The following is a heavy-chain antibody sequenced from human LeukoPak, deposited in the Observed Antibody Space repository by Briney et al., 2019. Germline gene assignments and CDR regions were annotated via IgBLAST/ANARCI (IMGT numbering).Heavy chain of an antibody. Sequence: GGSLRLSCAGSGFTFSNSGMHWVRQAPGKGLEWVAVTSYDGSDKYYADSVKGRFTMSRDNSKNTLYLQMNSLRAEDTAVYYCAKLNSGGECWGQGTLVTVSS. CDR2: TSYDGSDK. J-gene: IGHJ4*02. V-gene: IGHV3-30*18. CDR3: AKLNSGGEC. CDR1: GFTFSNSG. D-gene: IGHD5-12*01.